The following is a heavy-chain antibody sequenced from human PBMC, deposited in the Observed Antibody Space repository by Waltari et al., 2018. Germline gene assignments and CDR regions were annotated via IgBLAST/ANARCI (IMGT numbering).Heavy chain of an antibody. V-gene: IGHV3-30*03. Sequence: QVQLVESGGGVVQPGRSLRLSCAASGFTFGHYGTPWVRQAPGKGLEWVAVISDDGSSTYYGDSVKGRFTLSRDNSRNTLNLQMNRLRTEDTAMYYCVSYPIFQGAVDAFDIWGQGTMVTVSS. D-gene: IGHD3-3*02. J-gene: IGHJ3*02. CDR3: VSYPIFQGAVDAFDI. CDR2: ISDDGSST. CDR1: GFTFGHYG.